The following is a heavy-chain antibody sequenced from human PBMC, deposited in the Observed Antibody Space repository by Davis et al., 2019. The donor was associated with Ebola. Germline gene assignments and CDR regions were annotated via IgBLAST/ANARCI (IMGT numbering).Heavy chain of an antibody. CDR1: GYSFTTYW. V-gene: IGHV5-51*01. Sequence: PGGSLRLSCKGSGYSFTTYWIVWVRQMPGKGLECMGIIFPGDSDTRYSPSFQGQVTISADKSISTAYLQWSSLKASDTGMYYCARGTDGYNPGGYFDSWGQGTLVTVSS. D-gene: IGHD5-24*01. J-gene: IGHJ4*02. CDR2: IFPGDSDT. CDR3: ARGTDGYNPGGYFDS.